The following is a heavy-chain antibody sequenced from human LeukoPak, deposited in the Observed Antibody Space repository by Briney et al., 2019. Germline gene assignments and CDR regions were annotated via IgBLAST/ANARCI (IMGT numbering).Heavy chain of an antibody. J-gene: IGHJ4*02. CDR2: INPNSGGT. V-gene: IGHV1-2*06. CDR1: GYTFTGYY. D-gene: IGHD6-13*01. CDR3: ARPRRGSSWYDY. Sequence: ASVKVSCKASGYTFTGYYMHWVRQAPGQGLEWMGRINPNSGGTNYAQKFQGRVTITRDTSISTAYMELSRLRSDDTAVYYCARPRRGSSWYDYWGQGTQVTVSS.